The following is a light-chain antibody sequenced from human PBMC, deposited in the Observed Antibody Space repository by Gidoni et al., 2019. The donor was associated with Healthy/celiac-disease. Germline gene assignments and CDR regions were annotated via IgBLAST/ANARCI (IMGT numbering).Light chain of an antibody. V-gene: IGLV6-57*02. CDR1: SGSIASNF. CDR2: EDE. J-gene: IGLJ2*01. Sequence: NFMLTQHHSVSESPGKTVTISCTGSSGSIASNFVQWYRQRPGSAPTIVIYEDERRPSGVPDRFSGSIDSSSNSASLTISGLKTEDEADYYCQSVDSSNQVVFGGGTRLTVL. CDR3: QSVDSSNQVV.